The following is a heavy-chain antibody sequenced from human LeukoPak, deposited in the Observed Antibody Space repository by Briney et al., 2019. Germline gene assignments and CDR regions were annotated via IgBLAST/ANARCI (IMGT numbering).Heavy chain of an antibody. CDR3: ARDRPFDL. J-gene: IGHJ2*01. Sequence: AGGSLRLSFAASGFTLSSYSMNWVRQAPGKGLEWVSSISSSSSYIYYADSVKGRLTISRDNAKNSLYLQMNSLRAEDTAVYYCARDRPFDLWGRGTLVTVSS. CDR1: GFTLSSYS. CDR2: ISSSSSYI. V-gene: IGHV3-21*01.